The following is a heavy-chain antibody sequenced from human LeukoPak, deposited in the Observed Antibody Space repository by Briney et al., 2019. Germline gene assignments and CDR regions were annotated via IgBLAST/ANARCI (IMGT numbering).Heavy chain of an antibody. Sequence: GGSLRLSCAASGFTFSIYSMTWVRQAPGKGLEWVSFISGGSSTIYYADSVKGRFTISRDNAKNSLYLQMSSLRDEDTAVNYCARAPMYSGSWFHFDYWGQGTLVTVSS. CDR1: GFTFSIYS. CDR2: ISGGSSTI. V-gene: IGHV3-48*02. J-gene: IGHJ4*02. CDR3: ARAPMYSGSWFHFDY. D-gene: IGHD6-13*01.